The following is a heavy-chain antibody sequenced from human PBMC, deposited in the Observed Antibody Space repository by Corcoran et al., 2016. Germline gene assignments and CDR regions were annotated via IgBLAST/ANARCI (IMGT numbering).Heavy chain of an antibody. CDR2: IYSGGST. CDR3: ARVYGDYVGSFDY. V-gene: IGHV3-53*01. D-gene: IGHD4-17*01. CDR1: GFTVSSNY. J-gene: IGHJ4*02. Sequence: EVQLVESGGGLIQPGGSLRLSCAASGFTVSSNYMSWVRQAPGKGLEWVSVIYSGGSTYYADSVKGRFTISRDNSKNTLYLQLNSLSAEDMAVYYCARVYGDYVGSFDYWGQGTLVTVSS.